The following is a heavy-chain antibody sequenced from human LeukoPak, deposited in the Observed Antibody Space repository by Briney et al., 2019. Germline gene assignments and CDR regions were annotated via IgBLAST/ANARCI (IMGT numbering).Heavy chain of an antibody. Sequence: GGSLRLSCAASGFTFSSYSMNWVRQAPGKGLEWVSYISSSSSTIYYADSVKGRFTISRDNAKNSLYLQMNSLRAEDTAVYYCARDHLRGARFFDYWGQGTLVTVSS. CDR2: ISSSSSTI. J-gene: IGHJ4*02. CDR1: GFTFSSYS. V-gene: IGHV3-48*01. CDR3: ARDHLRGARFFDY. D-gene: IGHD1-26*01.